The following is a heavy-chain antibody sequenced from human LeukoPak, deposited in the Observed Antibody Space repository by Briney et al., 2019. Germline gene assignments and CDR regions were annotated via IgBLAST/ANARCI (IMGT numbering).Heavy chain of an antibody. V-gene: IGHV1-69*04. CDR1: GGTFSSYA. CDR2: IIPILGIA. D-gene: IGHD1-26*01. CDR3: AREASGSHYFDY. J-gene: IGHJ4*02. Sequence: SVKVSCKASGGTFSSYAISWVRQAPGQGLKWMGRIIPILGIANYAQKFQGRVTITADKSTSTAYMELSSLRSEDTAVHYCAREASGSHYFDYWGQGTLVTVSS.